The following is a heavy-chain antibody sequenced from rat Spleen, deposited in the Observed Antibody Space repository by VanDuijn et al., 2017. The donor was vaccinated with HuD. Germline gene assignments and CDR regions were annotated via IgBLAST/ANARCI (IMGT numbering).Heavy chain of an antibody. CDR3: ASQYYYDGYYRDY. J-gene: IGHJ2*01. Sequence: QVQLKESGPGLVQPSQTLSLTCTVSGFSLIRYNVHWIRQPPGKGLEWMGGIWGDGSTDYNSALKSRLTISRDTSKSQVFLKMNSLQTEDTAMYFCASQYYYDGYYRDYWGQGVMVTVSS. CDR1: GFSLIRYN. D-gene: IGHD1-12*03. CDR2: IWGDGST. V-gene: IGHV2-1*01.